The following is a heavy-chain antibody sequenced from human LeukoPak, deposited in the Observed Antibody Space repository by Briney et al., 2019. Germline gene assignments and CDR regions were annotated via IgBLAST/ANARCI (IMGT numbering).Heavy chain of an antibody. J-gene: IGHJ5*02. V-gene: IGHV1-69*13. CDR3: ARDEGYCSGGSCYYNSWFDP. Sequence: SVKVSCKASGYTFTTYGISWVRQAPGQGLEWMGGIIPIFGTANYAQKFQGRVTITADESTSTAYMELSSLRSEDTAVYYCARDEGYCSGGSCYYNSWFDPWGQGTLVTVSS. CDR1: GYTFTTYG. CDR2: IIPIFGTA. D-gene: IGHD2-15*01.